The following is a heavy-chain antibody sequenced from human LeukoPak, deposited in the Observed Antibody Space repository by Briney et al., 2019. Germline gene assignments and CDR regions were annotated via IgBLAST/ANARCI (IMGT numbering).Heavy chain of an antibody. CDR2: IYYSGST. CDR3: ARSSLITTSGTRNWFDP. CDR1: GGSVSSYY. D-gene: IGHD1/OR15-1a*01. Sequence: PSETLSLTCTVSGGSVSSYYWNRLPQPPGKGLEWIGYIYYSGSTNYNPSLKSRVTISVDTSKNQFSLNLRSVTAADTAVYYCARSSLITTSGTRNWFDPWGQGTLVTVSS. V-gene: IGHV4-59*08. J-gene: IGHJ5*02.